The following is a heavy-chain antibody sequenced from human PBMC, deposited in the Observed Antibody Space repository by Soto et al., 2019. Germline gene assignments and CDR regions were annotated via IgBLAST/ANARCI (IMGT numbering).Heavy chain of an antibody. Sequence: SVKVSCKASGVTLSSYAISWVRQAPGQGLEWMGGIIPIFGTANYAQKFQGRVTITADESTSTAYMELSSLRSEDTAVYYCARAQTRYSYGYYDYWGQGTLVTGSS. J-gene: IGHJ4*02. CDR1: GVTLSSYA. CDR3: ARAQTRYSYGYYDY. D-gene: IGHD5-18*01. V-gene: IGHV1-69*13. CDR2: IIPIFGTA.